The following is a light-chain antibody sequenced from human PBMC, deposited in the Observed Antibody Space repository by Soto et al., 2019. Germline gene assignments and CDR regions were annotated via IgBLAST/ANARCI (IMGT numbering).Light chain of an antibody. CDR2: GAT. Sequence: EIVLTQSPGTLSLSPGERATLSCRASQSVSSSYLAWYQQKPGQAPRLLIYGATSRATGLPDRFSGSGSGTDFTLTISRVEPEDFAEYCCQQYGSSLTFGQGTKLEIK. CDR3: QQYGSSLT. V-gene: IGKV3-20*01. J-gene: IGKJ2*01. CDR1: QSVSSSY.